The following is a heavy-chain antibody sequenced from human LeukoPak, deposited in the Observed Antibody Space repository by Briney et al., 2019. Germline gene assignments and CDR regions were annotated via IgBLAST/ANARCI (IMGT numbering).Heavy chain of an antibody. Sequence: SETLSLTCTVSGGSISSYYWSWIRQPPGKGLEWIGYIYYSGSTNYNPSLKSRVTMSVDTSKNQFSLKLSSVTAADTAVYYCARDAAEYDILTGYYPPGHYMDVWGKGTTVTISS. CDR3: ARDAAEYDILTGYYPPGHYMDV. CDR2: IYYSGST. J-gene: IGHJ6*03. V-gene: IGHV4-59*12. CDR1: GGSISSYY. D-gene: IGHD3-9*01.